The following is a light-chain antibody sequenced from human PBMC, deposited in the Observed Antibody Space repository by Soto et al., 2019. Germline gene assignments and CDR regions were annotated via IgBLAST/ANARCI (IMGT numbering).Light chain of an antibody. V-gene: IGLV1-44*01. J-gene: IGLJ3*02. CDR2: SNV. CDR1: SSNIGSNT. CDR3: SAGEGSSHGGV. Sequence: QSVLTQAPSVSGTPGQRVTISCSGSSSNIGSNTVSWYQQVPGTAPKVLIFSNVQRPSGVPDRFSGSKSGTSASLAIGGLQSEDDADDYYSAGEGSSHGGVFGGGTKLTVL.